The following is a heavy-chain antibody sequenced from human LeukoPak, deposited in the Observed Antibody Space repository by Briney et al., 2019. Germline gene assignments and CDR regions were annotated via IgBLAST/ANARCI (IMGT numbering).Heavy chain of an antibody. V-gene: IGHV3-9*01. Sequence: PGGSLRLSCAASGFTFDDYAMHWVRQAPGKGLEWVSGISWNSGSIGYADSVKGRFTISRDNAKNSLYLQMNSLRAEDTALYYCAKGYDSSGSPSDYWGQGTLVTVSS. D-gene: IGHD3-22*01. CDR1: GFTFDDYA. CDR2: ISWNSGSI. J-gene: IGHJ4*02. CDR3: AKGYDSSGSPSDY.